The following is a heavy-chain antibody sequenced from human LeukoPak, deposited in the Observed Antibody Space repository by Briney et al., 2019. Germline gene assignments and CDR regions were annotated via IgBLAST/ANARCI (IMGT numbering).Heavy chain of an antibody. CDR3: ATDLG. Sequence: GGSLRLSCAASGFTFTSYWMHWFRQPPGKGLVWVSRVDHGGSGTAYADSVTGRFTISRDNAKNTVYLQMNSLRAEDTAVYYCATDLGWGQGTLVTVSS. J-gene: IGHJ4*02. CDR1: GFTFTSYW. CDR2: VDHGGSGT. V-gene: IGHV3-74*01. D-gene: IGHD4-17*01.